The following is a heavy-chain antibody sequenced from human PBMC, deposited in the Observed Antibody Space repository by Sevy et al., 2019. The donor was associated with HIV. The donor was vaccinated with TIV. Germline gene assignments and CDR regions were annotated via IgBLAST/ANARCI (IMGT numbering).Heavy chain of an antibody. V-gene: IGHV3-21*01. Sequence: GGSLRLSCAASGFTFSSYSMNWVRQAPGKGLEWVSSISSSSSYIYYADSVKGRFTISRDNAKNSLYLQMNSLRAEDTTVYYCASKPYDSSGYYLSWGQGTLVTVSS. CDR2: ISSSSSYI. D-gene: IGHD3-22*01. J-gene: IGHJ4*02. CDR1: GFTFSSYS. CDR3: ASKPYDSSGYYLS.